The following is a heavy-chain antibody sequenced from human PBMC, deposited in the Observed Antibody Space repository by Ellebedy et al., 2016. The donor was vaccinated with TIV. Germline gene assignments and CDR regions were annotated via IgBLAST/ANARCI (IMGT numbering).Heavy chain of an antibody. J-gene: IGHJ3*02. CDR2: IKQDGSEK. V-gene: IGHV3-7*01. Sequence: GESLKISCAASGFTFSRYWMSWVRQAPGKGLEWVANIKQDGSEKYYVDSVKGRFTISRDNAKNSLYLQMNSLRAEDTAVYYCASGGDIWGQGTMVTVSS. D-gene: IGHD3-16*01. CDR1: GFTFSRYW. CDR3: ASGGDI.